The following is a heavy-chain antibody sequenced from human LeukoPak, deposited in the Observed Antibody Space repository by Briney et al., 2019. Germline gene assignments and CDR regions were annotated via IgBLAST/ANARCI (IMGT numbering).Heavy chain of an antibody. CDR1: GGSISSSSYY. V-gene: IGHV4-39*07. Sequence: SETLSLTCTVSGGSISSSSYYWGWIRQPPGKGLEWIGGIYYSGSTYYNPSLKSRVTISVDTSKNQFSLKLSSVTAADTAVYYCARSSPDYYDSSRVIDYWGQGTLVTVSS. CDR2: IYYSGST. J-gene: IGHJ4*02. D-gene: IGHD3-22*01. CDR3: ARSSPDYYDSSRVIDY.